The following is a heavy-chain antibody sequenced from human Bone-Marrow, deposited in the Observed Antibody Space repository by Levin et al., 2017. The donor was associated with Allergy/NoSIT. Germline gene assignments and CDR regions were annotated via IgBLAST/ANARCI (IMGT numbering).Heavy chain of an antibody. CDR3: ASGGYRCYEAFFDY. CDR1: GGTFSSYA. CDR2: IIPIFGTA. J-gene: IGHJ4*02. D-gene: IGHD5-12*01. Sequence: SVKVSCKASGGTFSSYAISWVRQAPGQGLEWMGGIIPIFGTANYAQKFQGRVTITADESTSTAYMELSSLRSEDTAVYYCASGGYRCYEAFFDYWGQGTLVTVSS. V-gene: IGHV1-69*13.